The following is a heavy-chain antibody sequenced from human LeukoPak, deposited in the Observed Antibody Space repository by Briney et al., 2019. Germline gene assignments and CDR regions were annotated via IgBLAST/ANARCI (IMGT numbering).Heavy chain of an antibody. J-gene: IGHJ4*02. CDR3: ARRQPRRNYFDY. CDR1: GGSFSGYY. Sequence: SETLSLTCAVYGGSFSGYYWSWIRQPPGKGLEWIGEINHSGGTKYNPSLKSRVTISVDTSKSQFSLKLSSVTAADTAVYYCARRQPRRNYFDYWGQGTLVTVSS. V-gene: IGHV4-34*01. CDR2: INHSGGT. D-gene: IGHD1-14*01.